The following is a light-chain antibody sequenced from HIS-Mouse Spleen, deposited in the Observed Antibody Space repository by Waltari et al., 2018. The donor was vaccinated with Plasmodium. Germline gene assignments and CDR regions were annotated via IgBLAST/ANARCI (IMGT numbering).Light chain of an antibody. J-gene: IGKJ2*01. CDR3: QQYGSSPYT. CDR1: QRVSSSY. V-gene: IGKV3-20*01. CDR2: GAS. Sequence: EIVLTQSPGTLSLSPGDSATLSCRASQRVSSSYFAWYQQKPGQAPRLLLDGASSSATGMPDRFRGSGSGTDFTLTISRLEPEDCAVYYCQQYGSSPYTFGQGTKLEIK.